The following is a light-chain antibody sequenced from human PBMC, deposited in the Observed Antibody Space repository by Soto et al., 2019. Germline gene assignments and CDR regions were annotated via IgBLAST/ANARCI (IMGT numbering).Light chain of an antibody. Sequence: DIQMTQSPSSLSASVGDRVTITCRASQTINSDLNWYQQKPGKAPKLLMYSTPILRSGVPSRFSGSGSGTYFNLTISTLQPEDFATYYCQQSDRIPCTFGQGTRLEIK. J-gene: IGKJ5*01. CDR3: QQSDRIPCT. CDR2: STP. V-gene: IGKV1-39*01. CDR1: QTINSD.